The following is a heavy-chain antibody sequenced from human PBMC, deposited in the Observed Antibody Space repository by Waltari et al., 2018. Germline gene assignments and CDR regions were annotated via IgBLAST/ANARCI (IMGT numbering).Heavy chain of an antibody. D-gene: IGHD3-3*01. V-gene: IGHV1-8*02. CDR1: GYTFTSYD. CDR3: ARLGTIFGVVTQDLDI. CDR2: MNPNSGNT. J-gene: IGHJ3*02. Sequence: QVQLVQSGAEVKKPGASVKVSCKASGYTFTSYDINWVRQATGQGLEWMGWMNPNSGNTGYAQKFQGRVTMTRNTSISTAYKELSSLRSEDTAVYYCARLGTIFGVVTQDLDIWGQGTMVTVSS.